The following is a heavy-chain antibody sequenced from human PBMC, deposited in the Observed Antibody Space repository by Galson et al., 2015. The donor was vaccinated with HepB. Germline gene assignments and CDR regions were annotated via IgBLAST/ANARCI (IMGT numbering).Heavy chain of an antibody. J-gene: IGHJ6*03. V-gene: IGHV3-21*06. CDR1: GFTFSMYR. CDR3: VREGPNWNDMDV. CDR2: ISSSGTYI. D-gene: IGHD1-1*01. Sequence: SLRLSCAASGFTFSMYRMNWVRQAPGKGLEWVSSISSSGTYIDYADSAKGRFTISRDNAKNSLDLQMNSLRAEDTAIYYCVREGPNWNDMDVWGKGTTVTVSS.